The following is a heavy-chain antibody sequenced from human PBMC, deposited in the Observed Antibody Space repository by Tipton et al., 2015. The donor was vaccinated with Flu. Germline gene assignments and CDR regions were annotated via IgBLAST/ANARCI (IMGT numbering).Heavy chain of an antibody. CDR3: IRHVEYSRGY. Sequence: SLRLSCAASGFTFSNSAIHWVRQASGKGLEWVGHIRSNANSYATKYAASLGGRFTSSRDDSTNTAYLHMNSLRTDGPAIYYCIRHVEYSRGYWGQGTLVPVSS. J-gene: IGHJ4*02. V-gene: IGHV3-73*01. CDR2: IRSNANSYAT. CDR1: GFTFSNSA. D-gene: IGHD4-11*01.